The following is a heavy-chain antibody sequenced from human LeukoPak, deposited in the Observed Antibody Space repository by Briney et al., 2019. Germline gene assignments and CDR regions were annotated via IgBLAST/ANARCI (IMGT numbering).Heavy chain of an antibody. CDR2: IKSKSDGGAT. Sequence: GGSLRLSCAGSGFTFSNAWMTWVRQAPGKGLEWVGHIKSKSDGGATVYAAAVNGRFTISRDEDSKKTLYLQMNSLKTEDTAMYFCTLRGYSGYDYYWGQGTLVTVSS. J-gene: IGHJ4*02. CDR1: GFTFSNAW. CDR3: TLRGYSGYDYY. V-gene: IGHV3-15*01. D-gene: IGHD5-12*01.